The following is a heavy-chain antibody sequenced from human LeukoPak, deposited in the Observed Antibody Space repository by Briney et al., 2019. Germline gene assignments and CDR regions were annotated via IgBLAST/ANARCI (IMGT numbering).Heavy chain of an antibody. D-gene: IGHD3-3*01. CDR1: GGSITTYH. Sequence: PSETLSLTCTVSGGSITTYHWSWIRQPAGKGLEWIGYIYYSGSTNYNPSLKSRVTISVDTSKNQFSLKLSSVTAADTAVYYCARNYYDFWSGYPPLYYYYYYMDVWGKGTTVTVSS. V-gene: IGHV4-59*01. CDR2: IYYSGST. J-gene: IGHJ6*03. CDR3: ARNYYDFWSGYPPLYYYYYYMDV.